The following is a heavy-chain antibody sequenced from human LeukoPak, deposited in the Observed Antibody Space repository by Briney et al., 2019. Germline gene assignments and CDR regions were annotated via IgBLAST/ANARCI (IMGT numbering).Heavy chain of an antibody. J-gene: IGHJ4*02. CDR2: ISSSSSYI. CDR1: GFTFSSYS. Sequence: GGSLRLSCAASGFTFSSYSMNWVRQAPGKGLEWVSSISSSSSYIYYADSVRGRFTISRDNAESSLYLQMNSLRVEDTAVYYCVRNLAVAGTCFDSWGQGTLVTVSS. CDR3: VRNLAVAGTCFDS. D-gene: IGHD6-19*01. V-gene: IGHV3-21*04.